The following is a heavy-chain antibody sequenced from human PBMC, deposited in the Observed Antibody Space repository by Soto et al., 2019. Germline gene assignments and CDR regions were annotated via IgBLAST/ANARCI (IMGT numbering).Heavy chain of an antibody. CDR3: ARDRYIAVAGRDYYYYYGMDV. Sequence: QVQLVQSGAEVKKPGSSVKVSCKASGGTFSSYAISWVRQAPGQGLEWMGGIIPIFGTANYAQKFQGRVTITADESTSTACMELSSLRSEDTAVYYCARDRYIAVAGRDYYYYYGMDVWGQGTTVTVSS. J-gene: IGHJ6*02. CDR1: GGTFSSYA. CDR2: IIPIFGTA. D-gene: IGHD6-19*01. V-gene: IGHV1-69*12.